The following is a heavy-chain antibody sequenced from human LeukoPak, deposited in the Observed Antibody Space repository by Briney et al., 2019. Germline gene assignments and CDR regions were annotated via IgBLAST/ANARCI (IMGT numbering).Heavy chain of an antibody. V-gene: IGHV3-23*01. CDR1: GFTFSSYA. CDR2: ISGSGGST. Sequence: GGSLRLSCAASGFTFSSYAMSWVRQAPGKGLEWVSAISGSGGSTYYADSVKGRFTISRDNSKNTLYLQMSSLKTSDTAIYYCAVRNSSGWYFSDNWFDPWGQGTLVTVSS. J-gene: IGHJ5*02. CDR3: AVRNSSGWYFSDNWFDP. D-gene: IGHD6-19*01.